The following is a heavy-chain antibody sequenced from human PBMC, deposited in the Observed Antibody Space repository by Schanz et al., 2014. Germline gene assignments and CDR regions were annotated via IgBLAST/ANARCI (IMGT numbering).Heavy chain of an antibody. J-gene: IGHJ6*02. V-gene: IGHV3-13*05. Sequence: EVQLVESGGGLVQPGGSLRLSCAASGFTFSNYDMHWVRQAIGKGLEWVSGIGPASDPYYAGSVKGRFTISRDNSKNTLHLQMNSLRVEDTAVYYCAKDDTQVNGMDVWGQGTTVTVSS. CDR2: IGPASDP. CDR1: GFTFSNYD. CDR3: AKDDTQVNGMDV.